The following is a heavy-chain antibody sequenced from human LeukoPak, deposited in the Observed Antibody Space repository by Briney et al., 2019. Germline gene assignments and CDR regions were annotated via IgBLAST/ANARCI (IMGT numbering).Heavy chain of an antibody. CDR3: ARDRTYSDSSTTYFYGMDV. CDR2: ISYSGST. J-gene: IGHJ6*02. CDR1: GGTIRSYY. D-gene: IGHD1-26*01. Sequence: SETLSLTCSVSGGTIRSYYWSWIRQPPGKGLEWIGYISYSGSTKYNPSLESRVTISVDTSKSQFSLKLRSVTAADTAVYYCARDRTYSDSSTTYFYGMDVWGHGTTVTVSS. V-gene: IGHV4-59*01.